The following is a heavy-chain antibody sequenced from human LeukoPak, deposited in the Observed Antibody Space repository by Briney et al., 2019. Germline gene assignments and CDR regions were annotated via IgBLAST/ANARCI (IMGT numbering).Heavy chain of an antibody. J-gene: IGHJ4*02. CDR1: GSTFTNHG. Sequence: ASVKVSCKASGSTFTNHGFTWVRQAPGQGLQWMGWISGYNANTKYAENLQGRVTMTTDTPTSTAYMELRSLRSDDTAVYYCARGGKSPYDSLGYWGQGTLVTVSS. CDR3: ARGGKSPYDSLGY. CDR2: ISGYNANT. V-gene: IGHV1-18*01. D-gene: IGHD5-12*01.